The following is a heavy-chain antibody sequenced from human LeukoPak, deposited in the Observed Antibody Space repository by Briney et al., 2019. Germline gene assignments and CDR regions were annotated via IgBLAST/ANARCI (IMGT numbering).Heavy chain of an antibody. Sequence: GGSLRLSCAASGFTFSNYWMSWVRQAPGKGLEWVANIKQDGSEKYYVDSVEGRFTISRDNAKNSLYLQMNSLRGEDTAVYYCVRVKYYDFWSGNDAFDMWGQGTMVTVSS. D-gene: IGHD3-3*01. CDR2: IKQDGSEK. V-gene: IGHV3-7*01. CDR3: VRVKYYDFWSGNDAFDM. J-gene: IGHJ3*02. CDR1: GFTFSNYW.